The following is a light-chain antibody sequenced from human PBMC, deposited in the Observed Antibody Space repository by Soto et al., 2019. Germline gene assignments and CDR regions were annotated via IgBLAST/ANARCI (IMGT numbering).Light chain of an antibody. CDR3: QQYNSYRA. J-gene: IGKJ1*01. V-gene: IGKV1-5*03. CDR1: ESIDSW. CDR2: KAS. Sequence: DIQMTQSPSTLSASVGDRVTITCRASESIDSWLAWHQQKPGRAPKLLISKASSLESGVPSRFSGSGFGTEFTLTISSLQPDDFAIYYCQQYNSYRAFGQGTKVEI.